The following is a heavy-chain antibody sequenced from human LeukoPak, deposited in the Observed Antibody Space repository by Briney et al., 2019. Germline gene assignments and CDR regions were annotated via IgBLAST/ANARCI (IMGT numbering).Heavy chain of an antibody. J-gene: IGHJ4*02. Sequence: GGSLRLSCAASGFTFSSYAMPWVRQAPGKGLEWVAVISYDGSNKYYADSVKGRFTISRDNSKNTLYLQMNSLRAEDTAVYYCARDLGGVFDYWGQGTLVTVSS. D-gene: IGHD3-10*01. CDR2: ISYDGSNK. V-gene: IGHV3-30-3*01. CDR3: ARDLGGVFDY. CDR1: GFTFSSYA.